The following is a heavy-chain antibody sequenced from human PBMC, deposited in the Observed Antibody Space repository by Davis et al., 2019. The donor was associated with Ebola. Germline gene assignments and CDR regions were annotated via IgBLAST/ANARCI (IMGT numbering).Heavy chain of an antibody. D-gene: IGHD3-22*01. J-gene: IGHJ4*02. CDR3: ARQYYYDSNGYPDY. CDR2: IYPGDAET. Sequence: GESLKISCKGSGYTFTKYWIGWVRQMPGKGLEWVGIIYPGDAETRYSPSFQGQVTISADKSISTAYLQWSSLKASDTAMYYCARQYYYDSNGYPDYWGQGTLVTVSS. CDR1: GYTFTKYW. V-gene: IGHV5-51*01.